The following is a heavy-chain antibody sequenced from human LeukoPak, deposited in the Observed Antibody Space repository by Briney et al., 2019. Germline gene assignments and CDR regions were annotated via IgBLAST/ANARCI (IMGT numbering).Heavy chain of an antibody. V-gene: IGHV3-30-3*01. Sequence: GGSLRLSCAASGFIFSSYAMHWVRQAPGKGLEWVAVISYDGSNKYYADSVKGRFTISRDNSKNTLYLQMNSLRAEDTAVYYCARSGYSYGPSTFFDYWGQGTLVTVSS. D-gene: IGHD5-18*01. J-gene: IGHJ4*02. CDR2: ISYDGSNK. CDR3: ARSGYSYGPSTFFDY. CDR1: GFIFSSYA.